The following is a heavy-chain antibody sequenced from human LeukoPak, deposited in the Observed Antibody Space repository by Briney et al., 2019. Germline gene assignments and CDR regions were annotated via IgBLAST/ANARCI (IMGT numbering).Heavy chain of an antibody. CDR3: ARDTLWE. D-gene: IGHD1-26*01. Sequence: VTSLRLSCAVSGFTFSGYTMHWVRQAPGKGLEWVAVISFDGSNKYYGDSVKGRFTISRDNSKNTLYLQMNSLRPDDTAIYYCARDTLWEWGQGTLVTVSS. J-gene: IGHJ4*02. CDR2: ISFDGSNK. V-gene: IGHV3-30-3*01. CDR1: GFTFSGYT.